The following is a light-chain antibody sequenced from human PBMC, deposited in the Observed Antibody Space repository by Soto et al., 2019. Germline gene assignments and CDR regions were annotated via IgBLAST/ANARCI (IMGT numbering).Light chain of an antibody. V-gene: IGKV3-20*01. CDR3: HQYGYSPNT. J-gene: IGKJ2*01. CDR2: GAS. CDR1: RSVSSRY. Sequence: EIVLTQSPGTLSLSPGERATLSCRASRSVSSRYFAWYQQKPGQAPRLLIYGASSRATGIPDKFSGSGSGTDFTLTISRLEPEDVAVYFCHQYGYSPNTFGQGTKLEIK.